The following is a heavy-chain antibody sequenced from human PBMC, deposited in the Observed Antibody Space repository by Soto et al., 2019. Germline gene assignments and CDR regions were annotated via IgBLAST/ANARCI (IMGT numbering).Heavy chain of an antibody. CDR1: GFTFSSYA. V-gene: IGHV3-23*01. J-gene: IGHJ6*02. CDR2: ISGSGGST. D-gene: IGHD2-15*01. Sequence: EVQLLESGGGLVQPGGSLRLSCAASGFTFSSYAMSWVRQAPGKGLEWVSAISGSGGSTYYADCVKGRFTISRDNSKNPLYLQMSSLGAEDTAVYYCARDKLRGSYGMDVWGQGTTVTVSS. CDR3: ARDKLRGSYGMDV.